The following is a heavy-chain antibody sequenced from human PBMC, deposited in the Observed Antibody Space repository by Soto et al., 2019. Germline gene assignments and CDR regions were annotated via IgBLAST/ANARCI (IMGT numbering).Heavy chain of an antibody. D-gene: IGHD3-3*01. J-gene: IGHJ4*02. Sequence: GGSLRLSCAASGFTFSDYYMSWIRQAPGKGLEWVSYIISSGSTIYYADFLKGRFTISRDNAKNSLYLQMNSLRAEDTAVYYCARGPPHYDFWSGYYTALFDYWGQGTLVTVSS. CDR2: IISSGSTI. CDR1: GFTFSDYY. V-gene: IGHV3-11*01. CDR3: ARGPPHYDFWSGYYTALFDY.